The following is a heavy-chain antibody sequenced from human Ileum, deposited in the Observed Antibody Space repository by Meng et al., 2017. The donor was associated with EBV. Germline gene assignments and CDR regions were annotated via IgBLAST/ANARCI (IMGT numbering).Heavy chain of an antibody. CDR2: TYRRSRWYY. CDR1: WDSVSSDKTA. V-gene: IGHV6-1*01. CDR3: ATSRIAKFDR. J-gene: IGHJ5*02. Sequence: QLPLQEPGPGLRQPSQSLSLSCGISWDSVSSDKTAWNWIRQSPSRGLEWLGRTYRRSRWYYDYALSVKSRINISPDTSKNQVSLQLNSVTDEDTGIYYCATSRIAKFDRWGQGTLVTVSS.